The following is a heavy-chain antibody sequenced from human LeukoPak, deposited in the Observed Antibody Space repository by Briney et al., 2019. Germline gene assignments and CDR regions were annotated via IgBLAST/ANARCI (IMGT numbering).Heavy chain of an antibody. Sequence: ASVKVSCKASGGTSSSYAISWVRQAPGQGLEWMGGIIPIFGTANYAQKFQGRVTITTDESTSTAYMELSSLRSEDTAVYYCARGRAAIATFDAFDIWGQGTMVTVSS. J-gene: IGHJ3*02. CDR2: IIPIFGTA. CDR1: GGTSSSYA. V-gene: IGHV1-69*05. CDR3: ARGRAAIATFDAFDI. D-gene: IGHD5-18*01.